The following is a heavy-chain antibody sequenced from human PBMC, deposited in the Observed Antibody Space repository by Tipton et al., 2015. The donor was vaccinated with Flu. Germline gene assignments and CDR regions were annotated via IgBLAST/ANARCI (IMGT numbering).Heavy chain of an antibody. CDR1: GGSISSHY. J-gene: IGHJ3*02. D-gene: IGHD3-16*01. V-gene: IGHV4-59*11. CDR2: IYYSGSI. Sequence: TLSLTCTVSGGSISSHYWSWIRQPPGKGLEWIGYIYYSGSISYNPSLKSRVTISVDTSKNQFSLKLSSVTAADTAVYYCAREWGDAFDIWGLGTMVTVSS. CDR3: AREWGDAFDI.